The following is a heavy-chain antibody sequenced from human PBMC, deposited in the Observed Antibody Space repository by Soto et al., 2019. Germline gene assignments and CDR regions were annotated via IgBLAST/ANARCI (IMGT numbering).Heavy chain of an antibody. D-gene: IGHD3-3*01. Sequence: GGSLRLSCSASGFTFSNYALHWVRQAPGKGLEYVSSIGTNGDSTFYADSVKGRFTISRDNAKNSLYLQMNSLRAEDTAVYYCARDRYDFWSGYFYYYYGMDVWGQGTTVTVSS. J-gene: IGHJ6*02. CDR3: ARDRYDFWSGYFYYYYGMDV. CDR2: IGTNGDST. V-gene: IGHV3-64*04. CDR1: GFTFSNYA.